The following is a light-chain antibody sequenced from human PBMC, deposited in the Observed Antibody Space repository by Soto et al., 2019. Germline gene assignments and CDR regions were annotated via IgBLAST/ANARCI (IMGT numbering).Light chain of an antibody. J-gene: IGKJ1*01. V-gene: IGKV1-5*03. Sequence: IQLTQSPSCLSASVGDRVTITCRASQGVSSYLAWYQQKPGKAPKLLIYKASTLKSGVPSRFSGSGSGTEFTLTISSLQPDDFATYYCQHYNSYSEAFGQGTKVDIK. CDR2: KAS. CDR1: QGVSSY. CDR3: QHYNSYSEA.